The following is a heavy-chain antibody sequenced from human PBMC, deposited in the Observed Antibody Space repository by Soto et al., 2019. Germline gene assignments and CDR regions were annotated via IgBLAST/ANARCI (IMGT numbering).Heavy chain of an antibody. CDR2: INHSGST. D-gene: IGHD3-16*01. V-gene: IGHV4-34*01. CDR1: GGSFSGYY. CDR3: ARALHWAPNRRITFDY. J-gene: IGHJ4*02. Sequence: NPSETLSLTCAVYGGSFSGYYWSWIRQPPGKGLEWIGEINHSGSTNYNPSLKSRVTISVDTSKNQFSLKLSSVTAADTAVYYCARALHWAPNRRITFDYWGQGTLVTVSS.